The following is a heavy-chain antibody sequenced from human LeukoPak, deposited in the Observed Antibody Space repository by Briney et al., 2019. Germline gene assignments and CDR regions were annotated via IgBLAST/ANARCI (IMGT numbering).Heavy chain of an antibody. V-gene: IGHV3-7*01. CDR1: RFTFDTYW. CDR2: INPDGTDQ. Sequence: GSLRLSCSASRFTFDTYWMTWVRQAPGKGREWVANINPDGTDQNYLDSLKGRFTISRDNAKNSLSLQMNSLIPDDTAVYFCARMWRGFEYSAQGYYFDYWGQGTLVTVSS. CDR3: ARMWRGFEYSAQGYYFDY. J-gene: IGHJ4*02. D-gene: IGHD4-11*01.